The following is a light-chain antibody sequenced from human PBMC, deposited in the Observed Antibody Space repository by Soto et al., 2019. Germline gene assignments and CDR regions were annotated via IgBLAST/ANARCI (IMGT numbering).Light chain of an antibody. J-gene: IGKJ4*01. CDR2: DAS. CDR3: QQLSSYPST. V-gene: IGKV3-11*01. Sequence: EVVMTQSPATLSLSPGERATLSCRASQSVSSYLAWYQQKPGQAPRLLIYDASNRATGIPARFSGSGSGTDFTLTVSGLQPEDFATYYCQQLSSYPSTFGGGTKVDIK. CDR1: QSVSSY.